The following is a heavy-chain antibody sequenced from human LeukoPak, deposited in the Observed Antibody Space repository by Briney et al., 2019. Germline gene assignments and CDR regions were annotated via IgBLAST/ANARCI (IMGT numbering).Heavy chain of an antibody. D-gene: IGHD1-26*01. J-gene: IGHJ4*02. CDR1: GFTFSSYE. CDR2: ISSSSSTI. V-gene: IGHV3-48*01. Sequence: GGSLRLSCAASGFTFSSYEMSWVRQAPGKGLEWVSYISSSSSTIYYADSVKGRFTISRDNAKNSLYLQMNSLRAEDTAVYYCAIIYLIVGATTFDYWGQGTLVTVSS. CDR3: AIIYLIVGATTFDY.